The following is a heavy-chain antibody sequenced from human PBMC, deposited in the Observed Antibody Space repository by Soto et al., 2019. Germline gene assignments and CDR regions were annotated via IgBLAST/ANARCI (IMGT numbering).Heavy chain of an antibody. D-gene: IGHD6-6*01. Sequence: QVQLVESGGGVVQPGKSLRLSCAASGVTFSSYAMHWARQAPGKWLEWVTVISIRGGDEYYAESVRGRFTISRDDSKNTLYLQMDSLRVEDTAVYYCARGTIVARQHLDYWGQGTLVTVSS. V-gene: IGHV3-30*03. CDR2: ISIRGGDE. CDR3: ARGTIVARQHLDY. J-gene: IGHJ4*02. CDR1: GVTFSSYA.